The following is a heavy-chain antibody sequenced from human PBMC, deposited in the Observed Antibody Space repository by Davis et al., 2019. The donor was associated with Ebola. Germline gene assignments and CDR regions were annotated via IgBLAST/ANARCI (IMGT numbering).Heavy chain of an antibody. J-gene: IGHJ4*02. D-gene: IGHD4-17*01. CDR2: LWYDGSNK. Sequence: SLKISCAASGFTFSSYGTHWVRHAPGKGLEWVAVLWYDGSNKYYADSVKGRFTISRDNSKNTLYLQMNSLRAEDTAVYYCARVNLYGDPDYWGQGTLVTVSA. CDR1: GFTFSSYG. CDR3: ARVNLYGDPDY. V-gene: IGHV3-33*08.